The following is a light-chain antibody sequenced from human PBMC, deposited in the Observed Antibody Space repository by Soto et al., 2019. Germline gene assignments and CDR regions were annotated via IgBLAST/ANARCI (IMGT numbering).Light chain of an antibody. Sequence: QSALTQPPSASGSPGQSVTLSCTGTTSDVGGYNYVSWYQQYPRRAPKLMIYEVTKRPSGVPDRFSGSKSGNTASLTVSGLQAEDEADYYCSSYAASNNFYFVFGGGTKVTVL. CDR2: EVT. V-gene: IGLV2-8*01. CDR1: TSDVGGYNY. CDR3: SSYAASNNFYFV. J-gene: IGLJ3*02.